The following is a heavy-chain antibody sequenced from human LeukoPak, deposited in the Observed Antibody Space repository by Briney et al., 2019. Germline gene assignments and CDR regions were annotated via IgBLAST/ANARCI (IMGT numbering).Heavy chain of an antibody. D-gene: IGHD2-2*01. CDR3: ARDPFECSATSCYHNY. CDR2: IDHSGSP. J-gene: IGHJ4*02. CDR1: GGSFSGYY. Sequence: SETLSLTCAVYGGSFSGYYWTWIRHPPGKGLEWIWEIDHSGSPNYNSSLKSRVTISVDTSTNHFSLKLSSVTAADTAVYYCARDPFECSATSCYHNYWGQGTLVTVSS. V-gene: IGHV4-34*01.